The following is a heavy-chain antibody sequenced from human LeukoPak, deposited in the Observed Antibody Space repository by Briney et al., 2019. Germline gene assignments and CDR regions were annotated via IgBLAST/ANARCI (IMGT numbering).Heavy chain of an antibody. D-gene: IGHD3-22*01. CDR1: GGTFSSYA. Sequence: GASVKVSCKASGGTFSSYAISWVRQAPGQGLEWMGGIIPIFGTANYAQKFQGRVTITADESTSTAYMELSSLRSEDAAVYYCARLYQHDSSTYRPVDYWGQGTLVSVSS. CDR2: IIPIFGTA. J-gene: IGHJ4*02. CDR3: ARLYQHDSSTYRPVDY. V-gene: IGHV1-69*13.